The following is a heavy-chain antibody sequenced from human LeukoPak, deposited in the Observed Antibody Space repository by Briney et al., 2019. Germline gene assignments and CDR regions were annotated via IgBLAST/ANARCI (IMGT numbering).Heavy chain of an antibody. CDR2: LHISGNK. V-gene: IGHV4-4*07. D-gene: IGHD6-13*01. J-gene: IGHJ4*02. CDR1: GDSMAPYH. Sequence: KPSETLSLTCTVSGDSMAPYHWTCIRQPAGKGLEWIGRLHISGNKNYNPSLKGRVYISLDTSKNQFSLEMTSVTAADTAVYFCARDPLRSSFDSWGRGILVTVSS. CDR3: ARDPLRSSFDS.